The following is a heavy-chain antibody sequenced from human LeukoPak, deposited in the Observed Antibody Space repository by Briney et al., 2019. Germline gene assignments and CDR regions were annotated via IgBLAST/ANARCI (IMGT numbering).Heavy chain of an antibody. Sequence: SETLSLTCTVSGGSVSSPDDSWGWIRQPPGKGLEWSGSIFFTGNTLYNPSLTSRVSMSIDLPKNQFTLRLSSVTAADTAVYYCARHSHRRGNAFEIWGPGTMVTVSS. CDR3: ARHSHRRGNAFEI. CDR2: IFFTGNT. J-gene: IGHJ3*02. CDR1: GGSVSSPDDS. D-gene: IGHD3-16*02. V-gene: IGHV4-39*01.